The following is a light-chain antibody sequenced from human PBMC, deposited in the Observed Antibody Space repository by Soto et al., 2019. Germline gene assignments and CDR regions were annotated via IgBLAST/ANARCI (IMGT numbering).Light chain of an antibody. CDR1: SSDVGGYNY. J-gene: IGLJ1*01. CDR2: DVS. V-gene: IGLV2-11*01. CDR3: FSYAGNERV. Sequence: QSALTQPRSVSGSPGQSVTISCTGTSSDVGGYNYVSWYQQHPGKAPKLMIYDVSKRPSGVPDRFSGSKSGNTASLTISGLHSEDEADYYCFSYAGNERVFGTGTKVTVL.